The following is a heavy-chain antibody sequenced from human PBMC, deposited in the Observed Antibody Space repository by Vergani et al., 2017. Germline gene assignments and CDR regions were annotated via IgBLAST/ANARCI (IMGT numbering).Heavy chain of an antibody. CDR1: GGSFSGYY. CDR2: ISSSSSTI. J-gene: IGHJ6*02. D-gene: IGHD1-7*01. CDR3: ASQELRSPSGMDV. Sequence: QVQLQQWGAGLLKPSETLSLTCAVYGGSFSGYYWSWVRQAPGKGLEWVSYISSSSSTIYYADSVKGRFTISRDNAKNSLYLQMNSLRAEDTAVYYCASQELRSPSGMDVWGQGTTVTVSS. V-gene: IGHV3-11*04.